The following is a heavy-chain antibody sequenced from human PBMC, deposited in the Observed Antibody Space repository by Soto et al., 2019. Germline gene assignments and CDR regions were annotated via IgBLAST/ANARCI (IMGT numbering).Heavy chain of an antibody. CDR2: IYPGDSDT. J-gene: IGHJ3*02. CDR3: ARHRGVGYYDSSGPNDAFDI. CDR1: GYSFTSYW. D-gene: IGHD3-22*01. V-gene: IGHV5-51*01. Sequence: GESLKISCKGFGYSFTSYWIGWVRQMPGKGLEWMGIIYPGDSDTRYSPSFQGQVTISADKSISTAYLQWSSLKASDTAMYYCARHRGVGYYDSSGPNDAFDIWGQGTMVTVSS.